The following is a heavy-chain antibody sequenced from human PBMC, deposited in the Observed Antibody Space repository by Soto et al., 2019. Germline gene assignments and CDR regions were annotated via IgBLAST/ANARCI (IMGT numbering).Heavy chain of an antibody. CDR3: ARHQSHSSSYVDP. V-gene: IGHV4-39*01. J-gene: IGHJ5*02. D-gene: IGHD6-13*01. CDR2: IYYSGST. CDR1: GGSISSSSYY. Sequence: SETLSLTCTVSGGSISSSSYYRGWIRQPPGKGLEWIGSIYYSGSTYYNPSLKSRVTISVDTSKNQFSLKLSSVTAADTAVYYCARHQSHSSSYVDPWGQGTLVTVSS.